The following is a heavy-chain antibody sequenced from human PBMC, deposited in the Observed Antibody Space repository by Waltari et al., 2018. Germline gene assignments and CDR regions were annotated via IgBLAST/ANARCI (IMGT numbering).Heavy chain of an antibody. CDR1: GGTFSSYA. D-gene: IGHD4-17*01. CDR3: ARDPHGDYGWFDP. J-gene: IGHJ5*02. Sequence: QVQLVQSGAEVKKPGSSVKVSCKASGGTFSSYAISWVRQAPGQGLEWMGGRIPILGRANDEQKFQGRVTITADESTSTAYMELSSLRSEDTAVYYCARDPHGDYGWFDPWGQGTLVTVSS. V-gene: IGHV1-69*11. CDR2: RIPILGRA.